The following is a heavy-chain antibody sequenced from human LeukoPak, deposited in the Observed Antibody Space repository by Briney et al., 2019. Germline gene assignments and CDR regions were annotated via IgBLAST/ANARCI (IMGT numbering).Heavy chain of an antibody. CDR1: GYTLTELS. V-gene: IGHV1-24*01. CDR2: FYPEDGET. D-gene: IGHD3-22*01. J-gene: IGHJ2*01. Sequence: ASVKVSCKVSGYTLTELSMHWVRQAPGKGLEWMGGFYPEDGETIYAQKFQGRVTMTEDTSTDTAYMELSSLRSEDTVVYYCATEPYDSRGYWYFDLWGRGTLVTVSS. CDR3: ATEPYDSRGYWYFDL.